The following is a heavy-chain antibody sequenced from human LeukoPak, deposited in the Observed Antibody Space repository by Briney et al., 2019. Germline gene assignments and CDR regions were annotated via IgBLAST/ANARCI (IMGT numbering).Heavy chain of an antibody. Sequence: GASVKVSFKSSGYTFTSYGISWVRQAPGQGLAWMGWKSAYNGNTNYAQKLPGRVTMTTDTSTSTAYMKLRSLRSDDTAVYYCARVWFGELLAPDYWGQGTLVTVSS. D-gene: IGHD3-10*01. V-gene: IGHV1-18*04. CDR2: KSAYNGNT. J-gene: IGHJ4*02. CDR1: GYTFTSYG. CDR3: ARVWFGELLAPDY.